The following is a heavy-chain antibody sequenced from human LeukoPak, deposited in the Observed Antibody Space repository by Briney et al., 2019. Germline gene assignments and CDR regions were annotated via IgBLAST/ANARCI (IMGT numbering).Heavy chain of an antibody. J-gene: IGHJ5*02. D-gene: IGHD1-1*01. CDR2: IYYSGST. CDR3: VRFSRNENWFDP. Sequence: SETLSLTCTVSGGSISSYYWSWIRQPPGKGLEWIGYIYYSGSTNYNPSLKSRVTISVDTSKNQFSLKLSSVTAADTAVYYCVRFSRNENWFDPWGQGTLVTVSS. CDR1: GGSISSYY. V-gene: IGHV4-59*01.